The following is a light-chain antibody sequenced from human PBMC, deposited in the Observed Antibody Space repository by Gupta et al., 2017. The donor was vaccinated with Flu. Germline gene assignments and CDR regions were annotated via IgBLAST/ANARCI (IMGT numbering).Light chain of an antibody. V-gene: IGKV4-1*01. CDR1: QSVLDNSNDKNY. J-gene: IGKJ1*01. CDR3: QQYCIGPVE. CDR2: WAS. Sequence: DIVMTQSLEPLAVCLRERATINCRSSQSVLDNSNDKNYLAWYQLKPGQPPKLLIRWASTRESGVPARFSGSGSGTDFTLTISSLQAEDVAVYFCQQYCIGPVEFGQGTKVEIK.